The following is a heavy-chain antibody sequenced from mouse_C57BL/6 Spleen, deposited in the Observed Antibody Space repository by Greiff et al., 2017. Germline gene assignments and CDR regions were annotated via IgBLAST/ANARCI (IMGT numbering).Heavy chain of an antibody. CDR1: GYTFTSYW. D-gene: IGHD4-1*01. Sequence: QVHVKQPGTELVKPGASVKLSCKASGYTFTSYWMHWVKQRPGQGLEWIGNINPSNGGTNYNEKFKSKATLTVDKSSSTAYMQLSSLTSEDSAVYYGARCWEDAMDYWGQGTSVTVSS. CDR3: ARCWEDAMDY. CDR2: INPSNGGT. V-gene: IGHV1-53*01. J-gene: IGHJ4*01.